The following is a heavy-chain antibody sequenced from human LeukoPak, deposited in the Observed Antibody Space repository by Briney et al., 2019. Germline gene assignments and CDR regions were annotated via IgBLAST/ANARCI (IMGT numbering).Heavy chain of an antibody. V-gene: IGHV3-30-3*01. Sequence: PGGSLRLSCAASGFTFRSYAMHWVRQAPGKGLEWVAVISYDGSNKYYADSVKGRFTISRDNSKNTLYLQMNSLRAEDTAVYYCANLAAIDYWGQGTLVTVSS. CDR1: GFTFRSYA. CDR3: ANLAAIDY. CDR2: ISYDGSNK. D-gene: IGHD6-6*01. J-gene: IGHJ4*02.